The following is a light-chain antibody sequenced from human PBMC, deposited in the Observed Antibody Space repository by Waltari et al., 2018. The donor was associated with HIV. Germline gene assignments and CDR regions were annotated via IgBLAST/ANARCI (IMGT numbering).Light chain of an antibody. CDR2: EVN. J-gene: IGLJ3*02. Sequence: HSPLSQPASVSGSPGQSITISCTAVGHVVAFFNCVSWSRQHPVKGPQLIIYEVNGRPSWVSSRSAGSRSGVMASLTISVRQAEDEADYFCSSFTSQGSLMFGGWTKLTVL. CDR1: GHVVAFFNC. CDR3: SSFTSQGSLM. V-gene: IGLV2-14*03.